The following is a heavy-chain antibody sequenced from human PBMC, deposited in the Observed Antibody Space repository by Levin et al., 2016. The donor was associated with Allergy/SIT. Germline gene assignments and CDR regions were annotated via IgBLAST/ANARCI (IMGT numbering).Heavy chain of an antibody. J-gene: IGHJ4*02. CDR1: GGSISSYY. V-gene: IGHV4-59*13. CDR3: ARDSYGYTAADY. CDR2: IYYSGST. D-gene: IGHD5-18*01. Sequence: SETLSLTCTVSGGSISSYYWSWIRQPPGKGLEWIGYIYYSGSTNYNPSLKSRVTISVDTSKNQFSLKLSSVTAADTAVYYCARDSYGYTAADYWGQGTLVTVSS.